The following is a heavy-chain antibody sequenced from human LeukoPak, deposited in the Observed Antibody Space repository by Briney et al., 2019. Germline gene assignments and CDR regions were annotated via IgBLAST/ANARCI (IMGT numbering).Heavy chain of an antibody. V-gene: IGHV1-8*01. Sequence: ASVTVSFTASGYTFTSYDINWVRQAPGQGLEWMGWMNPNSGNTGYAQKFQGRVTMTRNTSISTAYMELSSLRSEDTAVYYCARGALYGGNPDWGQGTLVTVSS. D-gene: IGHD4-23*01. CDR2: MNPNSGNT. CDR3: ARGALYGGNPD. J-gene: IGHJ4*02. CDR1: GYTFTSYD.